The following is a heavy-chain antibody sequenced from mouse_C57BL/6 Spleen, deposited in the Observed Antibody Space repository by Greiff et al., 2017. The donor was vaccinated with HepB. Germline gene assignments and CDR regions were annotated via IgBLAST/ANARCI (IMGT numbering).Heavy chain of an antibody. D-gene: IGHD2-4*01. CDR2: ISGGGGNT. J-gene: IGHJ3*01. CDR1: GFTFSSYT. V-gene: IGHV5-9*01. Sequence: EVKLMESGGGLVKPGGSLKLSCAASGFTFSSYTMSWVRQTPEKRLEWVATISGGGGNTYYPDSVKGRFTISRDNAKNTLYLQMSSLRSEDTALYYCARHDYYDYDWFAYWGQGTLVTVSA. CDR3: ARHDYYDYDWFAY.